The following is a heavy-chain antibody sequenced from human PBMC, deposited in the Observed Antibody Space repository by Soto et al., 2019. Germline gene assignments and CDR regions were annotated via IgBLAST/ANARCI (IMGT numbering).Heavy chain of an antibody. CDR1: GFTFSSNP. J-gene: IGHJ3*02. D-gene: IGHD6-19*01. CDR3: AREESIAVAQDAYDS. V-gene: IGHV3-33*01. CDR2: IWYDGSNK. Sequence: EGCLRRSLSASGFTFSSNPIHRVRQAPGKGLEWVSVIWYDGSNKYYADSGKGRFTISRDNSKTTQYLQMNSLSAEDTALYYCAREESIAVAQDAYDSWGNGTRV.